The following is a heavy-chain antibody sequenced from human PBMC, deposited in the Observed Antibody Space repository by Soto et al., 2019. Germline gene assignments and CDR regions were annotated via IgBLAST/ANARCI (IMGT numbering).Heavy chain of an antibody. CDR1: GGSISSGGYY. D-gene: IGHD6-19*01. V-gene: IGHV4-31*03. CDR2: IYYSGST. CDR3: ARDRDSGYYYYGMDA. J-gene: IGHJ6*02. Sequence: LSLTCTVSGGSISSGGYYWSWIRQHPGKGLEWIGYIYYSGSTYYNPSLKSRVTISVDTSKNQFSLKLSSVTAADTAVYYCARDRDSGYYYYGMDAWGQGTTVTVS.